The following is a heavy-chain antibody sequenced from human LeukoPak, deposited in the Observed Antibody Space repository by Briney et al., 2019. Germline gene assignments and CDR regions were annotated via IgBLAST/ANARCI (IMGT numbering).Heavy chain of an antibody. CDR1: GFTFSSYG. D-gene: IGHD4-17*01. Sequence: GGSLRLSCAASGFTFSSYGMHWARQAPGKGLEWVAVISYHGSNKYYADSVKGRFTISRDNSKNTLYLQMNSLRAEDTAVYYCAKYSDYGDYLDWYDPWCQGTLVTVFS. V-gene: IGHV3-30*18. J-gene: IGHJ5*02. CDR2: ISYHGSNK. CDR3: AKYSDYGDYLDWYDP.